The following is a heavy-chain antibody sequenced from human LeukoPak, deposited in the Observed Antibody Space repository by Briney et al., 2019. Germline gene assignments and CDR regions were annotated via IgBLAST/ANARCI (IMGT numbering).Heavy chain of an antibody. CDR1: GYTFTRYD. Sequence: ASVKVSCKASGYTFTRYDMHWVRQAPGQGLEWMGIINPSGGSTSYAQNFQGRVTMTRDMFTSTVYMELSSLRSEDTAVYYCARDLHHRGYYDTSGPYGIWGQGTMVTVSS. D-gene: IGHD3-22*01. CDR2: INPSGGST. V-gene: IGHV1-46*01. J-gene: IGHJ3*02. CDR3: ARDLHHRGYYDTSGPYGI.